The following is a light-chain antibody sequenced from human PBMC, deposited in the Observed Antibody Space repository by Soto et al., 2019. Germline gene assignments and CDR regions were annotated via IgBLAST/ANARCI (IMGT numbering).Light chain of an antibody. Sequence: QSVLTQPPSVSGAPGQRVTISCTESSSNIGAGHDVHWYQQLPGTAPKLLIYGNSNRPSGVPDRFSGSKSGTSASLAITGLQAEDEADYYCQSYDSSLSGGVFGGGTKVTVL. J-gene: IGLJ3*02. V-gene: IGLV1-40*01. CDR3: QSYDSSLSGGV. CDR1: SSNIGAGHD. CDR2: GNS.